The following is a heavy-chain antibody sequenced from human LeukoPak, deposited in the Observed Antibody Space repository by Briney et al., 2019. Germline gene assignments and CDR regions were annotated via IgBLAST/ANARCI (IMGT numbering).Heavy chain of an antibody. Sequence: GGSLRLSCAASGFTFSDYYMSWIRQAPGKGLEWVSYISSSSSYTNYADPVKGRFTISRDNAKNSLYLQMNSLRAEDTAVYYCAREWIQLADAFDIWGQGTMVTVSS. J-gene: IGHJ3*02. V-gene: IGHV3-11*05. CDR1: GFTFSDYY. CDR2: ISSSSSYT. CDR3: AREWIQLADAFDI. D-gene: IGHD5-18*01.